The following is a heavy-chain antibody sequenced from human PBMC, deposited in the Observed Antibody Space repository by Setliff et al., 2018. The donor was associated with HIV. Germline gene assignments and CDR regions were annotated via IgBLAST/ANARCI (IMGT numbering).Heavy chain of an antibody. D-gene: IGHD3-10*01. CDR3: ARVGYPGSGRYSFDY. CDR1: GGSIGSTDAY. Sequence: PSETLSLTCTVSGGSIGSTDAYWGWIRQPPGQGLEWCGSIFYSGRTTYNPSLRSRVTISADPSKNQFSLHLSSVTAAETAVYYCARVGYPGSGRYSFDYWGQGPLVTVSS. V-gene: IGHV4-39*07. CDR2: IFYSGRT. J-gene: IGHJ4*02.